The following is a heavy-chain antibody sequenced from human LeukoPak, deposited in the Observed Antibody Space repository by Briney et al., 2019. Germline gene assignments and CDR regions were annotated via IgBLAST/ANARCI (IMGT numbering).Heavy chain of an antibody. J-gene: IGHJ5*02. Sequence: ASVNVSCKTSGYSFTDYYMHWVRQAPGQGLEGMGWINPNSGGTSSAQKFQGRVTMTRDTSITTVYMEVSWLTSDDTAIYYCARADRLDGGPYLIGPWGQGTLVTVSS. CDR1: GYSFTDYY. V-gene: IGHV1-2*02. CDR3: ARADRLDGGPYLIGP. D-gene: IGHD2-21*01. CDR2: INPNSGGT.